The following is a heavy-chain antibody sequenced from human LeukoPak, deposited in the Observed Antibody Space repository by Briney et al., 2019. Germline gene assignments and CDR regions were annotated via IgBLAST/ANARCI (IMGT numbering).Heavy chain of an antibody. CDR3: ARVLYGDRRVDY. Sequence: PGGSLRLSCAASGFTFSSYEMNWVRQAPGKGLGWVSYISSSGSTIYYADFVKGRFTISRDNAKNSLYLQMNNLRAEDTAVYYCARVLYGDRRVDYWGQGTLVTVSS. CDR1: GFTFSSYE. CDR2: ISSSGSTI. V-gene: IGHV3-48*03. J-gene: IGHJ4*02. D-gene: IGHD4-17*01.